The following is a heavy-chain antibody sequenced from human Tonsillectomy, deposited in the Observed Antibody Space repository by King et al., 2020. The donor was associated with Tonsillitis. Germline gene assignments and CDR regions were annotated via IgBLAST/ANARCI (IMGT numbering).Heavy chain of an antibody. V-gene: IGHV5-10-1*03. CDR3: ARQDHSYCSGYSSYYMDV. J-gene: IGHJ6*03. Sequence: QLVQSGAEVKKPGESLRISCKGSGYSFTNYWISWVRQMPGKGLEWMGRIDPSDSYTNYSPSFQGHVTISADKSISTAYLQWSSLKASDTAIYYCARQDHSYCSGYSSYYMDVWGKGTPVTVS. CDR2: IDPSDSYT. D-gene: IGHD2-15*01. CDR1: GYSFTNYW.